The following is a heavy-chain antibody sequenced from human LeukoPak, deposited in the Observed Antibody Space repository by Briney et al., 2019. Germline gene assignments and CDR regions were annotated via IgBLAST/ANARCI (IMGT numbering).Heavy chain of an antibody. CDR1: GFTVSSSY. V-gene: IGHV3-53*01. Sequence: PGGSLRLSCVASGFTVSSSYMSWVRQVPGKGLEWVSIIYSGGSTYYADSVKGRFTISRDNSKNTLYLQMNSLRAEDTAVYYCARVTGPTSTVVRGVIIPAFDYWGQGTLVTVSS. CDR3: ARVTGPTSTVVRGVIIPAFDY. J-gene: IGHJ4*02. D-gene: IGHD3-10*01. CDR2: IYSGGST.